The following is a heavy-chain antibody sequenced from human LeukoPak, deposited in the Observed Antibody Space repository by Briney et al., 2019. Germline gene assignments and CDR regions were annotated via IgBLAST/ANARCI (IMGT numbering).Heavy chain of an antibody. CDR2: IYYSGST. CDR3: ARGRLVSFDY. CDR1: GGSISSSSYY. Sequence: SETLSLTCTVSGGSISSSSYYWGWIRQPPWKGLEWIGSIYYSGSTYYNPSLKSRVTISVDTSKNQFSLKLSSVTAADTAVYYCARGRLVSFDYWGQGTLVTVSS. D-gene: IGHD2-8*01. J-gene: IGHJ4*02. V-gene: IGHV4-39*07.